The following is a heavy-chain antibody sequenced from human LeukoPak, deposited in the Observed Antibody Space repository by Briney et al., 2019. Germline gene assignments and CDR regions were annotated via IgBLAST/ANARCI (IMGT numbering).Heavy chain of an antibody. CDR3: ARPPVRKLNSWAFDI. Sequence: GASVKVSCKVSGYTLTELSMHWVRQAPGKGLEWMGGFDPEDGETIYAQKFQGRVTITRDTSASTAYMELSSLRSEDTAVYYCARPPVRKLNSWAFDIWGQGTMVTVSS. J-gene: IGHJ3*02. CDR2: FDPEDGET. CDR1: GYTLTELS. V-gene: IGHV1-24*01. D-gene: IGHD2-15*01.